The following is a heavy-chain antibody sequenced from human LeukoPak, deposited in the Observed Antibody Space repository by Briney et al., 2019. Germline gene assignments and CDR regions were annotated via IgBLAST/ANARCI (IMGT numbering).Heavy chain of an antibody. V-gene: IGHV5-51*01. CDR1: GYSFTSYW. CDR3: ATEWERYYDSSGYQDY. J-gene: IGHJ4*02. D-gene: IGHD3-22*01. CDR2: IYPGDSDT. Sequence: GESLKISCKGSGYSFTSYWIGWVRQMPGKGLEWMGIIYPGDSDTRYSPSFQGQVTISADKSISTAYLQWSSLKASDTAMYYCATEWERYYDSSGYQDYWGQGTLVTVSS.